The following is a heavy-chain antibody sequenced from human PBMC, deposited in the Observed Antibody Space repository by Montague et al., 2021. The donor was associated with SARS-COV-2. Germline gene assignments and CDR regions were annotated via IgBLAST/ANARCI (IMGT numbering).Heavy chain of an antibody. CDR1: GDSVKTNLYY. J-gene: IGHJ4*02. V-gene: IGHV4-39*01. CDR2: IYYTGTT. Sequence: SETLSLTCTVSGDSVKTNLYYWGWIRQPPGKGLEWIGYIYYTGTTYYNPSLKSRVTMSVDTSKNQFSLKLTSVTAADTAVYYCANADRCSSGSCYSPFDSWGQGSLVTVSS. D-gene: IGHD2-15*01. CDR3: ANADRCSSGSCYSPFDS.